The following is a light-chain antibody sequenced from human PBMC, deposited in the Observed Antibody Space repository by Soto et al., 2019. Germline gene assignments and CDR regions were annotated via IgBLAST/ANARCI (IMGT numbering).Light chain of an antibody. V-gene: IGKV3D-15*01. Sequence: EIVLTPSPGTLSLSPVERATLSCRASQSVSSNLAWYQQKPGQAPRLLISDASAGATGIPARFSGSGSGTEFTLTINSLQSEDFAVYYCQQYDNWPVTFGGGTKVDIK. J-gene: IGKJ4*01. CDR1: QSVSSN. CDR2: DAS. CDR3: QQYDNWPVT.